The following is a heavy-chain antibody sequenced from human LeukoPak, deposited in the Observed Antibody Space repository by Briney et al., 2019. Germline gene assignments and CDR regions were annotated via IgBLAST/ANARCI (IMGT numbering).Heavy chain of an antibody. CDR2: IKEAGSEK. CDR3: ARGGGMHSWYDFDY. Sequence: GGSLRLSCAASGSTFSSHTMNWVRQAPGKGLEFMANIKEAGSEKYYVDSVKGRFTISRDNDKNLVHLQMNSLRAEDTAVYYCARGGGMHSWYDFDYWGQGTLVTVSS. J-gene: IGHJ4*02. D-gene: IGHD6-13*01. CDR1: GSTFSSHT. V-gene: IGHV3-7*04.